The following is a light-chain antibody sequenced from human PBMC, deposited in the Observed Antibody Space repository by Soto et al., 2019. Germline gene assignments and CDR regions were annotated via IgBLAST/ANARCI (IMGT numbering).Light chain of an antibody. CDR3: QQRSNWPPRIT. CDR2: DAS. CDR1: QSVSSS. V-gene: IGKV3-11*01. J-gene: IGKJ5*01. Sequence: EIVLTQSPATLSFSPGERATLSCRASQSVSSSLAWYQQNPGQAPRLLIYDASNRATGIPARFSGSGSGTDFTLTISILESEDFAVYYCQQRSNWPPRITFGQGTRRAIQ.